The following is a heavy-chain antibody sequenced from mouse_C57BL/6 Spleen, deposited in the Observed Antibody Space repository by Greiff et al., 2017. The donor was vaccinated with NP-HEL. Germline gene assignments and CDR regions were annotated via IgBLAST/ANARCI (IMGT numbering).Heavy chain of an antibody. CDR2: IDPGNGDT. V-gene: IGHV14-4*01. D-gene: IGHD2-5*01. Sequence: VQLQQSGAELVRPGASVKLSCTASGFNIKDDYMHWVKQRPEQGLEWIGWIDPGNGDTEYASKFQGKATITADTSSNTAYLQLSSLTSEDTAVYYCTNGGYYSNSLLDYWGQGTTLTVSS. CDR1: GFNIKDDY. J-gene: IGHJ2*01. CDR3: TNGGYYSNSLLDY.